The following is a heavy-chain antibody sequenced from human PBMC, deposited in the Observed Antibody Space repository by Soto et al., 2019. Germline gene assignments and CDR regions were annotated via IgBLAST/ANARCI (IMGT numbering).Heavy chain of an antibody. D-gene: IGHD6-19*01. CDR2: IRGSGGNT. V-gene: IGHV3-23*01. CDR3: ARVKAQILSSGLSGGDDI. Sequence: EVQLLESGGGLVQPGGSLRLSCAASGFTFSTYAMSWVRQAPGKGLEWVATIRGSGGNTHYADSVKGRFTTSRDNSENTVYLQMNSLRAEDTAVYYCARVKAQILSSGLSGGDDIWGHGTMVTVSS. J-gene: IGHJ3*02. CDR1: GFTFSTYA.